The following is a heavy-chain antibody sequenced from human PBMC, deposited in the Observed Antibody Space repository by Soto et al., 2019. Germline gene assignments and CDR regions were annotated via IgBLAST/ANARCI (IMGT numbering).Heavy chain of an antibody. Sequence: EVQLLESGGGLVQPGGSLRLSCEAFGFKVGSYAMTWVRQAPGEGLEWVSSISGGSGGIYYADSVKGRFTISRDNSKNTLYLQLNSLRAEDTAVYYCAKDRSASAYWGQGTLVTVS. CDR3: AKDRSASAY. J-gene: IGHJ4*02. D-gene: IGHD3-16*01. CDR2: ISGGSGGI. V-gene: IGHV3-23*01. CDR1: GFKVGSYA.